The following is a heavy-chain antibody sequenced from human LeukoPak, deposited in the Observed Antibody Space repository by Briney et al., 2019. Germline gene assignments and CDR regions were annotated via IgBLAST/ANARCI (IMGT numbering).Heavy chain of an antibody. CDR3: ARDKSGLGFDP. V-gene: IGHV3-48*01. Sequence: GGSLRLSCAASGFTFSSYSMNWVRQAPGKGLEWVSYISSSSTTIYYADSVRGRFTISRDNAKNSLYLQVNSLRAEDTAVYYCARDKSGLGFDPWGQGTLVTVSS. J-gene: IGHJ5*02. CDR1: GFTFSSYS. D-gene: IGHD3-3*01. CDR2: ISSSSTTI.